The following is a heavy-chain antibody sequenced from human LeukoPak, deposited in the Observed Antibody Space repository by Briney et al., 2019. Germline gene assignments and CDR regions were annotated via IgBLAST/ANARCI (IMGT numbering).Heavy chain of an antibody. CDR3: ARDPRQN. J-gene: IGHJ4*02. V-gene: IGHV1-24*01. CDR1: GYSLSELA. Sequence: ASVKVSCKVSGYSLSELAMHWVRQSPGKGLEWMGGFEPEHGDTIYAQKFQGRVTMTEDTSTDTAYMELSSLRSEDTAVYYCARDPRQNWGQGTLVTVSS. CDR2: FEPEHGDT. D-gene: IGHD6-25*01.